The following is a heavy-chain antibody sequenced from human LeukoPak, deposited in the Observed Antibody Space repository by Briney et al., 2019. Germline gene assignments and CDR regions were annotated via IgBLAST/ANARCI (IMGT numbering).Heavy chain of an antibody. J-gene: IGHJ5*02. CDR1: GGSISSSSYY. D-gene: IGHD2-15*01. Sequence: SETLSLTCTVSGGSISSSSYYWSWIRQPAGKGLEWIGRIYTSGSTNYNPSLKSRVTISVDTSKNQFSLKLSSVTAADTAVYYCASTFAYCSGGSCYDPNWFDPWGQGTLVTVSS. CDR2: IYTSGST. V-gene: IGHV4-61*02. CDR3: ASTFAYCSGGSCYDPNWFDP.